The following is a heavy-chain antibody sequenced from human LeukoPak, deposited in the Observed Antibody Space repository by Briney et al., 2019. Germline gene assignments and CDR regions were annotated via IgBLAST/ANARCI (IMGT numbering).Heavy chain of an antibody. Sequence: PSETLSLTCTVSGGSISSSSYYWGWIRQPPGKGLEWIGSMYYSGSTYYNPSLKSRVTISVDTSKNQFSLKLSSVTAADTAVYYCANVDIGSRYFDLWGRGTLVIVSS. CDR2: MYYSGST. J-gene: IGHJ2*01. CDR1: GGSISSSSYY. V-gene: IGHV4-39*07. D-gene: IGHD3-10*01. CDR3: ANVDIGSRYFDL.